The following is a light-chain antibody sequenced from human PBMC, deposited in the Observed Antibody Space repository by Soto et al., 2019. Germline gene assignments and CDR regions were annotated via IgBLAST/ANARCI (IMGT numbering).Light chain of an antibody. CDR2: GAS. V-gene: IGKV3-20*01. CDR3: QQYGSSPRT. CDR1: QSVSSSY. J-gene: IGKJ1*01. Sequence: IGVTLSAGTLSLSTGERATLSCRASQSVSSSYLAWYQQKPGQAPRLLIYGASSRATGIPDRFSGSGSGTDFTLTISRLEPEDFAVYYCQQYGSSPRTFGQGTKLDIK.